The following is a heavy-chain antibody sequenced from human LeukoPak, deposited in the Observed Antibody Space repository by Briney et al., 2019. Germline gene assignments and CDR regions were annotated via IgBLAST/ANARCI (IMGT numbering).Heavy chain of an antibody. J-gene: IGHJ5*02. CDR3: ATTYYDFWSGYHSGGWFDP. CDR2: IYTSGST. CDR1: GGSISSGSYY. Sequence: SQTLSLTCTVSGGSISSGSYYWSWIRQPAGKGLEWIGRIYTSGSTNYNPSLKSRVTISVDTSKNQFSLKLSSVTAADTAVYYCATTYYDFWSGYHSGGWFDPWGQGTLVTVSS. D-gene: IGHD3-3*01. V-gene: IGHV4-61*02.